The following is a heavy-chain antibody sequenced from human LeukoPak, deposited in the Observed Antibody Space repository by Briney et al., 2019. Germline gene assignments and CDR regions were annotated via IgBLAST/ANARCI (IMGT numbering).Heavy chain of an antibody. Sequence: SETLSLTCTVSGGSISSGSYYWSWIRQPPGKGLEWIGYIYYSGSTNYNPSLKSRVTISVDTSKNQFSLKLSPVTAADTAVYYCARSGVTLIVVEIWGQGTLVTVSS. CDR2: IYYSGST. J-gene: IGHJ4*02. CDR3: ARSGVTLIVVEI. V-gene: IGHV4-61*01. D-gene: IGHD3-22*01. CDR1: GGSISSGSYY.